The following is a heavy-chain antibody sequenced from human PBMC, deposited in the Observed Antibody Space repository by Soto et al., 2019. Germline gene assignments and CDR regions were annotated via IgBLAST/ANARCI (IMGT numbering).Heavy chain of an antibody. CDR2: IIPIFGTT. J-gene: IGHJ4*02. CDR1: GGTFSSYA. V-gene: IGHV1-69*06. D-gene: IGHD1-1*01. CDR3: CFRDWKENFDS. Sequence: ASVKVSCKASGGTFSSYAISWVRQAPGQGLEWMGGIIPIFGTTNYAQKYKGRVTITADKSTSTAYMEVSSLISQDTSVYYCCFRDWKENFDSWGQGAQVTVSS.